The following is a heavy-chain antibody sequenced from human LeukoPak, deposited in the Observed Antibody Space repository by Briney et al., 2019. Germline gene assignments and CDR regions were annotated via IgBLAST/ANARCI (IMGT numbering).Heavy chain of an antibody. CDR1: GGPIGSNY. D-gene: IGHD6-25*01. Sequence: SETLSLTCTVSGGPIGSNYWSWVRQPAGKGLEWVGRINISGNTNYNPSLKSRVTMSVDTSKNQFSLRLNFVTAADTAVYYCTREATANSGGYYFDYWGQGTLVTVSS. CDR3: TREATANSGGYYFDY. V-gene: IGHV4-4*07. J-gene: IGHJ4*02. CDR2: INISGNT.